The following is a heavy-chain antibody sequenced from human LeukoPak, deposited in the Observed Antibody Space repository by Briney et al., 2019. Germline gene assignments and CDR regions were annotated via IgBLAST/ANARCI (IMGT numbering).Heavy chain of an antibody. CDR2: IKQDGGEK. J-gene: IGHJ4*02. D-gene: IGHD4-23*01. CDR1: GFTFSTYW. CDR3: ARDDYGGTY. Sequence: GGSLRRSCVGSGFTFSTYWMSWVRQAPGKWLEWVANIKQDGGEKYYVDSVKGRFTISRDNAKNSLYLQMNSLRGEDTAVYYCARDDYGGTYWGQGTLVTVSS. V-gene: IGHV3-7*01.